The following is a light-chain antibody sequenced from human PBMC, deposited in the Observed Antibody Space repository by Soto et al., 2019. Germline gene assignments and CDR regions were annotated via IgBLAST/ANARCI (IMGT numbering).Light chain of an antibody. Sequence: EIVMTQSPATLSVSPGERATLSCRASQSVSSSLAWYQQKPGQAPRLLICGASTRATGIPARFSGSGSGTEFTLTISSLQSEDFAVYYCQQYNKWPPFTFGQGTRLEIK. CDR1: QSVSSS. CDR3: QQYNKWPPFT. J-gene: IGKJ5*01. V-gene: IGKV3-15*01. CDR2: GAS.